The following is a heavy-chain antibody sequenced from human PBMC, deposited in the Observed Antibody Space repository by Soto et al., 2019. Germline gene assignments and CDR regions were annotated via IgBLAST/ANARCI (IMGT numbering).Heavy chain of an antibody. D-gene: IGHD3-3*01. CDR3: ANEENQNYDVDH. CDR2: ISRDGRGE. J-gene: IGHJ1*01. CDR1: GFNFANFG. V-gene: IGHV3-30*18. Sequence: QVQLVESGGGVVQPGGSLRLSCVGSGFNFANFGIQWIRQAPGKGLEWVAIISRDGRGEAFADAVKGRFAISKDNSKKTVYLQMAGLRSDDSAVYYCANEENQNYDVDHWGQGTLVTVST.